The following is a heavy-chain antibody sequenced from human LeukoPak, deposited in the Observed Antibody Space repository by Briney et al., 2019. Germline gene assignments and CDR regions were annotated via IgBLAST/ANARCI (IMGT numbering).Heavy chain of an antibody. CDR3: AKDHRAYCGGDCVDFDY. D-gene: IGHD2-21*02. CDR1: GFPFSSYG. CDR2: IRYDGSNK. Sequence: PGGSLRLSCAASGFPFSSYGMHWVRQAPGKGLEWVAFIRYDGSNKYYADSVKGRFTISRDNSKNTLYLQMNSLRAEDTAVYYCAKDHRAYCGGDCVDFDYWGQGTLVTVSS. V-gene: IGHV3-30*02. J-gene: IGHJ4*02.